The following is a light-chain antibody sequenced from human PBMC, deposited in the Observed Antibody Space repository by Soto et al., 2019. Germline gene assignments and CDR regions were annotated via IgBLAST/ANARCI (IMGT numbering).Light chain of an antibody. CDR3: QSYDNSLSGSWI. Sequence: QSVLTQPPSVSGAPGLRVTISCTGNSANIGAGYDVHWYQQLPGTAPKLLIYGDNNRPSGVPDRFSGSKSGTSASLAITGFQAEDEADYYCQSYDNSLSGSWIFGGGTKLTVL. CDR1: SANIGAGYD. V-gene: IGLV1-40*01. J-gene: IGLJ2*01. CDR2: GDN.